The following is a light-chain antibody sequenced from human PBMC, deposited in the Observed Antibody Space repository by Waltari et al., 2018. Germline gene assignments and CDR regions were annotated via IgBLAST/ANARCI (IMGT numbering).Light chain of an antibody. J-gene: IGLJ2*01. CDR1: DVGSKS. CDR2: DDS. Sequence: SYVLTQLPSVSVAPGKTARIICGGKDVGSKSVHWYQQKPGQAPWLSVYDDSERPAVIPGGFSGARAGDTATLTVSRVEAGDEADYYCQVYYTNSDHVVFGGGTKLTVL. V-gene: IGLV3-21*03. CDR3: QVYYTNSDHVV.